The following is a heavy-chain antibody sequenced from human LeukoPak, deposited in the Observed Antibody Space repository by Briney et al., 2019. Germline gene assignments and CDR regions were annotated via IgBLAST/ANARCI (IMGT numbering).Heavy chain of an antibody. V-gene: IGHV4-59*01. J-gene: IGHJ4*02. CDR1: GGSISSYY. D-gene: IGHD3-10*01. Sequence: PSETLSLTCTVSGGSISSYYWSWIRQPPGKGLEWIGYIYYSGSTNYNPSLKSRVTISVDTSKNQFSLKLSSVTAADTAVYYCARDFRPYIEYYYGSGSQHFDYWGQGTLVTVSS. CDR2: IYYSGST. CDR3: ARDFRPYIEYYYGSGSQHFDY.